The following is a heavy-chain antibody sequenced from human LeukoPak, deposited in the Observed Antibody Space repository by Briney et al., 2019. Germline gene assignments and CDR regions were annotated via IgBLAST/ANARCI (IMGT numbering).Heavy chain of an antibody. CDR3: ERGSGSYRNRFDP. V-gene: IGHV4-59*01. CDR2: IYYSGTT. Sequence: PSETLSLTCTVSGGSISSYYWTWIRQSPGKGLHWIRNIYYSGTTNYNPYLKSRVTIYIDTSKNQFSLKLTSVTAADTAVYYCERGSGSYRNRFDPWGQGTLVTVSS. CDR1: GGSISSYY. J-gene: IGHJ5*02. D-gene: IGHD1-26*01.